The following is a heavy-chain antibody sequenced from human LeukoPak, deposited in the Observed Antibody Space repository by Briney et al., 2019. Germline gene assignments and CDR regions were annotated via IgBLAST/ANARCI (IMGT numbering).Heavy chain of an antibody. Sequence: PSETLSLTCTVSGGSISSSSYYWGWIRQPPGKGLEWIGSIYYSGSTYYNPSLKSRVTISVDTSKNQFSLKLSSVTAADTAVYYCARRGYDFWSGTQFGYFDYWGQGNLVTVSS. D-gene: IGHD3-3*01. CDR2: IYYSGST. V-gene: IGHV4-39*01. J-gene: IGHJ4*02. CDR3: ARRGYDFWSGTQFGYFDY. CDR1: GGSISSSSYY.